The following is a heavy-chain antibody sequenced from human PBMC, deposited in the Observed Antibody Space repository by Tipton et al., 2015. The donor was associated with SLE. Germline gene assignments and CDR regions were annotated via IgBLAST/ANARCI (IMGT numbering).Heavy chain of an antibody. V-gene: IGHV3-21*01. Sequence: GSLRLSCAASGFTFSSYSMNWVRQAPGKGLEWVSSISSSSSYIYYADSVKGRFTISRDNAKNSLYLQMNSLRAEDTAVYYCARWDNSIDAFDIWGQGTMVTVSS. CDR2: ISSSSSYI. CDR3: ARWDNSIDAFDI. J-gene: IGHJ3*02. CDR1: GFTFSSYS. D-gene: IGHD3-3*02.